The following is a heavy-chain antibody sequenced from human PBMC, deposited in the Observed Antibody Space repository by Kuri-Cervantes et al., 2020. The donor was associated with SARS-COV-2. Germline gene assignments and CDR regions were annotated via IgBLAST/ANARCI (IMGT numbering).Heavy chain of an antibody. D-gene: IGHD4-11*01. Sequence: GESLKISCAASGFTFSSYAMHWVRQAPGKGLEWVTVISYDGNNKYYADSVKGRFTISRDNAKNSLYLQMNSLRAEDTAVYYCARDDEVTTHYGAAFDIWGQGTMVTVS. CDR2: ISYDGNNK. J-gene: IGHJ3*02. CDR3: ARDDEVTTHYGAAFDI. V-gene: IGHV3-30-3*01. CDR1: GFTFSSYA.